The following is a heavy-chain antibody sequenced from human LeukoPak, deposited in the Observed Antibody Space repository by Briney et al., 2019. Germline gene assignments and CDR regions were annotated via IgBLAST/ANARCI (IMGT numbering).Heavy chain of an antibody. Sequence: GESLKISCKGSGYSFRNYLVGWVRQMPGKGLEWMGIIYPDDSDTKYSPSFQGQVTISADKSISTAYLQWSSLKASDTAIYYCARHLPTYSGSGRPIDSWGQGTLVTVSS. CDR2: IYPDDSDT. V-gene: IGHV5-51*01. CDR3: ARHLPTYSGSGRPIDS. J-gene: IGHJ4*02. CDR1: GYSFRNYL. D-gene: IGHD3-10*01.